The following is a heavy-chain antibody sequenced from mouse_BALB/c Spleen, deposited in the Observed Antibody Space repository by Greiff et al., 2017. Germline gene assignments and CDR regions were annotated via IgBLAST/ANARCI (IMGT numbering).Heavy chain of an antibody. Sequence: VQVVESGPGLVAPSQSLSITCTVSGFSLTSYGVHWVRQPPGKGLEWLGVIWAGGSTNYNSALMSRLSISKDNSKSQVFLKMNSLQTDDTAMYYCARDRRLRPFDYWGQGTTLTVSS. CDR2: IWAGGST. CDR3: ARDRRLRPFDY. CDR1: GFSLTSYG. V-gene: IGHV2-9*02. D-gene: IGHD2-4*01. J-gene: IGHJ2*01.